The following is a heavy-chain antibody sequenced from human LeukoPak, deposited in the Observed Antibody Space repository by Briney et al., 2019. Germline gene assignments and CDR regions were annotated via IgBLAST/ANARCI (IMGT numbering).Heavy chain of an antibody. J-gene: IGHJ6*03. Sequence: GGSLRLSCAASGFTFSSYGMHWVRQAPGKGLEWVAVIWYDGSNKYYADSVKGRFTISRGNSKNTLYLQMNSLRAEDTAVYYCARGPTDYYYYYYMDVWGKGTTVTVSS. CDR3: ARGPTDYYYYYYMDV. CDR1: GFTFSSYG. V-gene: IGHV3-33*01. CDR2: IWYDGSNK.